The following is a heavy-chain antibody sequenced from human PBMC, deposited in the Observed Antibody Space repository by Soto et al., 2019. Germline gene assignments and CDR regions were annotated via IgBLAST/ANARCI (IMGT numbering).Heavy chain of an antibody. J-gene: IGHJ6*02. CDR3: AREIMVCRNGVDV. D-gene: IGHD2-8*01. CDR2: IYYSGST. Sequence: WTWIRQPPGKGLEWIGYIYYSGSTNYNPSLKSRITISLDTSNNQFSLKLNSVTTADTAVYYCAREIMVCRNGVDVWGQGTTVIVSS. V-gene: IGHV4-59*01.